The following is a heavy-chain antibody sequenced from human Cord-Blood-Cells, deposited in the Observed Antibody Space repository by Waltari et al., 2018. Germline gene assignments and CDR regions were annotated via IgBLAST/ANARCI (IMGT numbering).Heavy chain of an antibody. V-gene: IGHV4-59*08. J-gene: IGHJ5*02. CDR2: IYYSGST. CDR1: AGSISRYY. CDR3: ARSNNWFDP. Sequence: QVQLQESGPGLVKPSETLSLTCTVSAGSISRYYWSWIRQPPGKGLEWIGYIYYSGSTNYNPSLKSRVTISVDTSKNQFSLKLSSVTAADTAVYYCARSNNWFDPWGQGTLVTVSS.